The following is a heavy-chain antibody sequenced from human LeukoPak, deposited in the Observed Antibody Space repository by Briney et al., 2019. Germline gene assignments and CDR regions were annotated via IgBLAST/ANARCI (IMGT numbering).Heavy chain of an antibody. D-gene: IGHD6-13*01. CDR1: EFTFSSYW. CDR2: IKQDGSEK. J-gene: IGHJ4*02. V-gene: IGHV3-7*03. Sequence: GGSLRLSCAASEFTFSSYWMSWVRQAPGKGLEWVASIKQDGSEKYYVDSVKGRVTISRDNAKNSLYLQMNSLRAEDTAVYYCARTTAVGIYYFDYWGQGTLVTVSS. CDR3: ARTTAVGIYYFDY.